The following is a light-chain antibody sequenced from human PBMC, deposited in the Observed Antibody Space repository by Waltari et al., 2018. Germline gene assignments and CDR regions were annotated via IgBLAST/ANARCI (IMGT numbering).Light chain of an antibody. CDR3: QKYGTLPAT. J-gene: IGKJ1*01. CDR1: QSVSKY. V-gene: IGKV3-20*01. CDR2: DAS. Sequence: EIVLTQSPGTLSLSPGERATLSCRASQSVSKYLAWYQQKPGQAPRLLSYDASTRATGIPDRFSGSGWGTDFSLTISRLEPEDFAEYYCQKYGTLPATFGQGTKVQ.